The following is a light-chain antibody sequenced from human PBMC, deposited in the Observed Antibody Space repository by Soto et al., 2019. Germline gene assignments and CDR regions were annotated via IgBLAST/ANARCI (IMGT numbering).Light chain of an antibody. CDR3: QQSYSTPYT. Sequence: DIRMTQSPSSLSAAVGDRVTITCRASQGIRTFLSWYQQKLGKAPKPLIYAASSLEGGVPSRFSGCGSGTEFTLTISSLQPEDFATYYCQQSYSTPYTFGQGTKFDIK. J-gene: IGKJ2*01. CDR1: QGIRTF. V-gene: IGKV1-39*01. CDR2: AAS.